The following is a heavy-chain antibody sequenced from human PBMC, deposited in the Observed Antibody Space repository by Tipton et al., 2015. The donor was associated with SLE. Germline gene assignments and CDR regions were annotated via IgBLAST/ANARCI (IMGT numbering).Heavy chain of an antibody. V-gene: IGHV4-4*07. D-gene: IGHD2-2*01. Sequence: TLSLTCTVSGGSISRYYWGWIRQPPGKGLEWIGRIYTGGNTNYNPSLASRVTLSVDTSKDQFSLRLTSVTAADTAVYYCVVCSPSSCSYFDYWGQGRLVTVSS. J-gene: IGHJ4*02. CDR1: GGSISRYY. CDR3: VVCSPSSCSYFDY. CDR2: IYTGGNT.